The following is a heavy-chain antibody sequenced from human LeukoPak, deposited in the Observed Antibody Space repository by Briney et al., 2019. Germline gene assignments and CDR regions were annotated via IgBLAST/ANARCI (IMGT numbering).Heavy chain of an antibody. J-gene: IGHJ6*03. Sequence: GGSLRLSCAASGFTFSSYSMNWVRQAPGKGLEWVSSISSSSSYIYYADSVKGRFTISRDNAKNSLYLQMNSLRAEDTAVYYCATYHPNYCDSSGYYPYYYMDIWGKGTTVTVSS. V-gene: IGHV3-21*01. CDR1: GFTFSSYS. D-gene: IGHD3-22*01. CDR3: ATYHPNYCDSSGYYPYYYMDI. CDR2: ISSSSSYI.